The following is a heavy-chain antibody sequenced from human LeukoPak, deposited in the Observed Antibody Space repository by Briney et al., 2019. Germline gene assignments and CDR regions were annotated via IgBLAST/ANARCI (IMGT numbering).Heavy chain of an antibody. CDR3: ARVPIYCSSTSCYPGWFDP. CDR1: GGSISSSSYY. Sequence: SETLSLTCTVSGGSISSSSYYWGWIRQPPGKGLEWIGSIYYSGSTYYNPSLKSRVTISVDTSKNQFSLKLSSVTAADTAVYYCARVPIYCSSTSCYPGWFDPWGQGTLVTVSS. J-gene: IGHJ5*02. CDR2: IYYSGST. V-gene: IGHV4-39*07. D-gene: IGHD2-2*01.